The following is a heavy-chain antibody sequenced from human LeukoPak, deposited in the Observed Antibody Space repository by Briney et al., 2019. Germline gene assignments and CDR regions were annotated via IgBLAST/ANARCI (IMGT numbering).Heavy chain of an antibody. CDR2: IKKDGTEK. J-gene: IGHJ3*02. Sequence: GSLRLSCAASGFTFSDYYMSWVRQAPGKGLEWVANIKKDGTEKYYVDSVKGRFTISRDNAKNSLYLQMNSLRADDTAVYHCARQEASSYNGAFDIWGQGTMVTVSS. D-gene: IGHD1-26*01. CDR1: GFTFSDYY. V-gene: IGHV3-7*01. CDR3: ARQEASSYNGAFDI.